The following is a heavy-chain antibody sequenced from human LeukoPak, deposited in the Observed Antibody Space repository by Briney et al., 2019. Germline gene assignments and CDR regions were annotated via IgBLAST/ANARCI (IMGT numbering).Heavy chain of an antibody. D-gene: IGHD3-16*01. V-gene: IGHV4-59*01. CDR3: TRGAGWLIDY. Sequence: SETLSLTCTVSGGSISDYYRGWIRQPPGKGLEWIGYFYNSGSSTYNPSLKSRVTISADTSKNQFSLKLNSVTAADTAVYYCTRGAGWLIDYWGQGILVTVSS. J-gene: IGHJ4*02. CDR1: GGSISDYY. CDR2: FYNSGSS.